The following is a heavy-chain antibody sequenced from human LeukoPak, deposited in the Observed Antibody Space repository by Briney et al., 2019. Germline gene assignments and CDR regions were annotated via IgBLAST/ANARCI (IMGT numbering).Heavy chain of an antibody. D-gene: IGHD6-19*01. CDR1: GGSFSGYY. J-gene: IGHJ4*02. CDR2: INHSGST. Sequence: SETLSLTCAVYGGSFSGYYWSWIRQPPGKGLEWIGEINHSGSTNYNPSLKSRVTISVDTSKNQFSLKLSSVTAADTAVYYCARVILSMAVAGNDYWGQGTLVTVSS. CDR3: ARVILSMAVAGNDY. V-gene: IGHV4-34*01.